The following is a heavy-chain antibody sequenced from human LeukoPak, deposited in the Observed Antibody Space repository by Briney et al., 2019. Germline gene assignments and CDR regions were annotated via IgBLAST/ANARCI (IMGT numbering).Heavy chain of an antibody. Sequence: GGSLRLSCAASGFTFSSYSMNWVRQAPGKGLEWVSSISSSSSYIYYADSVKGRFTISRDNAKNSLYLQMNSLRAEDTAVYYCARDRYSGSYPLDYWGQGTLVTVSS. CDR2: ISSSSSYI. V-gene: IGHV3-21*04. J-gene: IGHJ4*02. CDR3: ARDRYSGSYPLDY. D-gene: IGHD1-26*01. CDR1: GFTFSSYS.